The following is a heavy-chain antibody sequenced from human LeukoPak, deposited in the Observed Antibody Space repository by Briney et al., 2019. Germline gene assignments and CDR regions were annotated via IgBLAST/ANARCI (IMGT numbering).Heavy chain of an antibody. V-gene: IGHV5-51*01. CDR3: ARLNRVYGGSGWYGY. Sequence: GESLKISCKGSGYSFTRYWVGWVRQMPGKGLAWMGIIYPGDSDTRYSPSFQGQVTISADKSISTAYLQWSSLKASDTAMYYCARLNRVYGGSGWYGYWGQGTLVTVSS. CDR2: IYPGDSDT. J-gene: IGHJ4*02. D-gene: IGHD6-19*01. CDR1: GYSFTRYW.